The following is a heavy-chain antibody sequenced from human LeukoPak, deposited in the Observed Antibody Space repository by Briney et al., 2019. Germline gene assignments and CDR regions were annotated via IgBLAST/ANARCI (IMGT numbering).Heavy chain of an antibody. D-gene: IGHD2-2*01. J-gene: IGHJ3*02. CDR3: ALIVVVPAAHDDAFDI. Sequence: ASVKVSCKASGYTFTSYGISWVRQAPGQGLEWMGWISAYNGNTNYAQKLQGRVTMTTDTSTSTAYMELRSLRSDATAVYYCALIVVVPAAHDDAFDIWGQGTMVTVSS. V-gene: IGHV1-18*01. CDR2: ISAYNGNT. CDR1: GYTFTSYG.